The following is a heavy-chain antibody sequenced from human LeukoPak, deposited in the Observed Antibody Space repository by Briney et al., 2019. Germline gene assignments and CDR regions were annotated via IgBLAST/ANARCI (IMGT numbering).Heavy chain of an antibody. CDR2: IYTSGGT. V-gene: IGHV4-4*08. Sequence: PSETLSLTCTVSGDSINNYYWSWIRQPPGKGLEWIGYIYTSGGTNYNPSLKSRVTIFPDTSNKQFSLKLRSVTAADTAVYYCAREGYSDHQLDYWGQGTLVTVSS. CDR3: AREGYSDHQLDY. J-gene: IGHJ4*02. CDR1: GDSINNYY. D-gene: IGHD4-17*01.